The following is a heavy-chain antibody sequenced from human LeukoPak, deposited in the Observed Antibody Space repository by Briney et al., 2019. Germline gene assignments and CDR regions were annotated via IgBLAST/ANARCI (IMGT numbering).Heavy chain of an antibody. CDR3: AREIRPLYYYGSGFGY. V-gene: IGHV4-34*01. CDR1: GGSFSDYY. CDR2: INHSGST. D-gene: IGHD3-10*01. Sequence: SETLSLTCAVYGGSFSDYYWSWIRQPPGKGLEWIGEINHSGSTNYNPSLKSRVTMSVDTSKNQFSLKLSSVTAADTAVYYCAREIRPLYYYGSGFGYWGQGTLVTVSS. J-gene: IGHJ4*02.